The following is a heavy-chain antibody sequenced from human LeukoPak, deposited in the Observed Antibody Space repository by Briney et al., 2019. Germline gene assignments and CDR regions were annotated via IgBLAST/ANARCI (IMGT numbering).Heavy chain of an antibody. Sequence: GASVKVSCKASGYTFTSYDINWVRQATGQGLEWMGWINPNSGGTNYAQKFQGRVTMTRDTSISTAYMELSRLRSDDTAVYYCAIERAYGGNPGAFDIWGQGTMVTVSS. CDR2: INPNSGGT. CDR3: AIERAYGGNPGAFDI. CDR1: GYTFTSYD. J-gene: IGHJ3*02. D-gene: IGHD2-15*01. V-gene: IGHV1-2*02.